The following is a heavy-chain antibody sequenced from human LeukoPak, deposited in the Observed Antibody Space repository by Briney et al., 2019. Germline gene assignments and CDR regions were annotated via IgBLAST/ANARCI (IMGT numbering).Heavy chain of an antibody. J-gene: IGHJ4*02. CDR1: GFTFDVYA. Sequence: GGSLRLSCAASGFTFDVYAMHWVRQAPGKGLEWVSGISWNGDIKGYADSVKVRFTISRDNAQNSLYLQINSLRPEDTAFYSCAKDRMGAYFTIPDYWGQGTLVTVSS. D-gene: IGHD2/OR15-2a*01. CDR2: ISWNGDIK. V-gene: IGHV3-9*01. CDR3: AKDRMGAYFTIPDY.